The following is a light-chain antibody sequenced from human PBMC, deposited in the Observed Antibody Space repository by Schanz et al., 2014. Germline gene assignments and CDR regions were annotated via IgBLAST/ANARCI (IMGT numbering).Light chain of an antibody. CDR2: DAS. CDR3: QQGDSFPLT. V-gene: IGKV3-11*01. Sequence: EVVLTQSPATLSLSPGESATLSCRASQSISSYLVWYQQKPGQAPRFLIYDASNRATGIPARFSGSGSGTDFTLTISRLEPEDFATYYCQQGDSFPLTFGGGTTVEIK. CDR1: QSISSY. J-gene: IGKJ4*01.